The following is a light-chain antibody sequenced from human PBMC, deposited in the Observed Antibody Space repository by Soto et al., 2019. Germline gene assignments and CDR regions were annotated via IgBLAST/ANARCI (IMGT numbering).Light chain of an antibody. Sequence: QSALTQPASVSGSPGQSITISCTGTSSDIGRYNYVSWYQQHPGKAPKLMIYDVSNRPSGVSNRFSGSKSGNTASLTISGLQVEDEADYYCNSYATSSTLFGGGTKVTVL. CDR3: NSYATSSTL. CDR2: DVS. J-gene: IGLJ2*01. CDR1: SSDIGRYNY. V-gene: IGLV2-14*01.